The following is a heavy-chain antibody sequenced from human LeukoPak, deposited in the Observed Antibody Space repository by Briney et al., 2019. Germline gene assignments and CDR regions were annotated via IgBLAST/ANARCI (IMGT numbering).Heavy chain of an antibody. CDR1: GYTFTSYG. J-gene: IGHJ4*02. CDR3: ARTINYDSSGYFYY. CDR2: ISAYNGNT. V-gene: IGHV1-18*01. D-gene: IGHD3-22*01. Sequence: ASVKVSCKASGYTFTSYGISWVRQAPGQGLEWMGWISAYNGNTNYAQKLQGRVTMTTDTSTSTAYMELRSLRSDDTAVYYCARTINYDSSGYFYYWGQRTLVTVSS.